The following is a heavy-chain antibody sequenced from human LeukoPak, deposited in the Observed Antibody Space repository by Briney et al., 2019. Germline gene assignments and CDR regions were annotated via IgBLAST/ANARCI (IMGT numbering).Heavy chain of an antibody. D-gene: IGHD5-18*01. CDR1: GFTFSSYW. CDR3: ARDSSYGYDY. J-gene: IGHJ4*02. V-gene: IGHV3-74*01. Sequence: PGGSLRLSCAASGFTFSSYWMHWVRQAPGKGLVWVSRINPDGSTTNYADSVKGRFTISRDDAKNTLYLQMNSLRAEDTAVYYCARDSSYGYDYWGQGTLVTVSS. CDR2: INPDGSTT.